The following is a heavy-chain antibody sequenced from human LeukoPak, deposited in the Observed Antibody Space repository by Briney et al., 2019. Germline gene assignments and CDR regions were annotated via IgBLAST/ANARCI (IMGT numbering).Heavy chain of an antibody. D-gene: IGHD2-2*01. CDR2: ISGSGGST. Sequence: GGSLRLSCAASGFTFTSYAMSWVRQAPGKGLEWVSAISGSGGSTYYADSVKGRFTISRDNSKNTLYLQMNSLRAEDTAVYYCAKDSGHIVVALDVWGQGTTVTVSS. J-gene: IGHJ6*02. CDR1: GFTFTSYA. V-gene: IGHV3-23*01. CDR3: AKDSGHIVVALDV.